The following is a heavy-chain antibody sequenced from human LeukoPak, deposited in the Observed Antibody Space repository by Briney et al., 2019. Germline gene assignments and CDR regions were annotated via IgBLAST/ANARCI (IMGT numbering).Heavy chain of an antibody. CDR3: ARFRRYCSSTSCYSRYYYYYGMDV. CDR1: GGSFSGYY. V-gene: IGHV4-34*01. J-gene: IGHJ6*02. CDR2: INHSGST. Sequence: ETLSLTCAVYGGSFSGYYWSWIRQPPGKGLEWIGEINHSGSTNYNPSLKSRVTISVDTSKNQFSLKLSSVTAADTAVYYCARFRRYCSSTSCYSRYYYYYGMDVWGQGTTVTVSS. D-gene: IGHD2-2*01.